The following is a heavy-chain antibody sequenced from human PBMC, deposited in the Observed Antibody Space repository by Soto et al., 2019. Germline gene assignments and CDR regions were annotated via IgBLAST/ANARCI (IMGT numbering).Heavy chain of an antibody. CDR2: IYYSGST. CDR3: ARHSGSTPRWQETGENWFDP. D-gene: IGHD7-27*01. V-gene: IGHV4-39*01. J-gene: IGHJ5*02. Sequence: QLQLQESGPGLVKPSETLSLTCTVSGGSISSSSYYWGWIRQPPGKGLEWIGSIYYSGSTYYNPSLKSRVTISVDTSKNQFSLKLSSVTAADTAVYYCARHSGSTPRWQETGENWFDPWGQGTLVTVSS. CDR1: GGSISSSSYY.